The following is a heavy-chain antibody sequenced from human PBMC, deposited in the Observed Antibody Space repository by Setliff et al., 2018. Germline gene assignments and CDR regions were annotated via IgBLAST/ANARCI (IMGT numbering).Heavy chain of an antibody. D-gene: IGHD6-25*01. V-gene: IGHV4-39*01. CDR1: GGSLTGTSNY. CDR2: VFYTEGT. Sequence: PSETLSLTCTVSGGSLTGTSNYWAWIRQPPGKGLEWIGSVFYTEGTHYNESLKSRLAISLDTSKNQFSLILRSVVAADTAVYYCARGVSGVSWTPRYWGRGTQVTVSS. J-gene: IGHJ4*02. CDR3: ARGVSGVSWTPRY.